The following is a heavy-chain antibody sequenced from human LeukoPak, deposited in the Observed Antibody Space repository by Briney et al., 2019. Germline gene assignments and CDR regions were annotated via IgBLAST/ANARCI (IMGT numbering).Heavy chain of an antibody. CDR3: ARGQKYGDPPDY. V-gene: IGHV3-23*01. Sequence: GESLRLSCAASGFTFSSYAMNWVRQAPGKGLEWVSGISGSGDSTYYADSVKGRFTISRDNSKNTLYLQMNSLRAEDTAVYYCARGQKYGDPPDYWGQGTLVTVSS. J-gene: IGHJ4*02. CDR2: ISGSGDST. CDR1: GFTFSSYA. D-gene: IGHD4-17*01.